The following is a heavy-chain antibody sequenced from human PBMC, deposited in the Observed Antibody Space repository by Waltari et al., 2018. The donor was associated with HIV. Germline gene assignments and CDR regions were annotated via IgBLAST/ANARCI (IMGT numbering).Heavy chain of an antibody. CDR2: IYYSGST. J-gene: IGHJ4*02. CDR1: GGSISSSSYY. CDR3: ARERYCSGGSCPFDY. Sequence: QLQLQESGPGLVKPSETLSLTCTVSGGSISSSSYYWGWISQPPGKGLEWIGSIYYSGSTYYNPSLKSRVTISVDTSKNQFSLKLSSVTAADTAVYYCARERYCSGGSCPFDYWGQGTLVTVSS. D-gene: IGHD2-15*01. V-gene: IGHV4-39*07.